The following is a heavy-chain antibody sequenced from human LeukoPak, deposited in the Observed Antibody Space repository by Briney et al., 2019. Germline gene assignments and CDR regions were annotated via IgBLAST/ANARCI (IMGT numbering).Heavy chain of an antibody. Sequence: SETLSLTCTVSGGSISSYYWSWSRQPAGKGLEGSGRIYSTGSTNYNPSLKSRVTMSVDTSKNQFSLRLRSVTAADTAVYYCARQIASAGTAGFDFWGQGALVTVSS. CDR1: GGSISSYY. J-gene: IGHJ4*02. CDR2: IYSTGST. V-gene: IGHV4-4*07. D-gene: IGHD6-13*01. CDR3: ARQIASAGTAGFDF.